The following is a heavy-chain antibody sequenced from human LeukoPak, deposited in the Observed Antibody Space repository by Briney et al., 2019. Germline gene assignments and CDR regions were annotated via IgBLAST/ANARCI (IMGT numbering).Heavy chain of an antibody. CDR1: GFTFSSYE. D-gene: IGHD3-10*02. Sequence: GGSLRLSCAASGFTFSSYEMNWVRQAPGKGLEWVSYISSSGSTIYYADSVKGRFTISRDNAKNSLYLQMNSLRAEDTAVYYCAELGITVIGGVWGKGTTATISS. J-gene: IGHJ6*04. CDR3: AELGITVIGGV. CDR2: ISSSGSTI. V-gene: IGHV3-48*03.